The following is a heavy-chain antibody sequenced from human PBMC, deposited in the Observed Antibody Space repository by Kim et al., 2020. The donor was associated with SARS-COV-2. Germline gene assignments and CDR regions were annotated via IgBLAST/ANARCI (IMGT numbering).Heavy chain of an antibody. D-gene: IGHD3-22*01. J-gene: IGHJ4*02. Sequence: SETLSLTCTVSGGSISSYYWSWIRQPPGKGLEWIGYIYYSGSTNYNPSLKSRVTISVDTSKNQFSLKLSSVTAADTAVYYCARADYYDSSGYDYWGQGTLVTVSS. CDR2: IYYSGST. CDR3: ARADYYDSSGYDY. V-gene: IGHV4-59*01. CDR1: GGSISSYY.